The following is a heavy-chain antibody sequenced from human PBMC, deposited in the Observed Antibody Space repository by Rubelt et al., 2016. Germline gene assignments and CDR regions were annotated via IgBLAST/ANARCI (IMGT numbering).Heavy chain of an antibody. J-gene: IGHJ4*02. Sequence: QVQLQQRGAGLLKPSETLSLTCAVYGGSFSGYYWSWIRQPPGKGLEWIGEINHSGSTNYNPSLKSLFTISVDTSKNQFSRKLSSVTAADTAVYYCARRSAAGTIWGQGTLVTVSS. D-gene: IGHD6-13*01. CDR2: INHSGST. V-gene: IGHV4-34*01. CDR1: GGSFSGYY. CDR3: ARRSAAGTI.